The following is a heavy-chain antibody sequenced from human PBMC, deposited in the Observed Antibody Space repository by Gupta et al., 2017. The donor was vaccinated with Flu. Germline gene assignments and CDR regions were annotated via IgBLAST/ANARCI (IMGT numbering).Heavy chain of an antibody. V-gene: IGHV3-74*01. Sequence: WRNWVRQAPGKGRIWVSRSNRDGSSRSYADSVKGRFSSSRDNAKKTLYLKMNSLRDEDTAVEYGAREQAYYDSFGDDFDYWGQGTRVTVSS. J-gene: IGHJ4*02. CDR1: W. CDR2: SNRDGSSR. CDR3: AREQAYYDSFGDDFDY. D-gene: IGHD3-22*01.